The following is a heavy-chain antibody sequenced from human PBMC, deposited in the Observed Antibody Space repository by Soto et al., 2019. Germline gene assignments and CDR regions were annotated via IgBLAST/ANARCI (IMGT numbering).Heavy chain of an antibody. V-gene: IGHV5-51*01. Sequence: PGESLKISCKGSGYSFTSYWIGWVRQMPGKGLEWMGIIYPGDSDTRYSPSFQGQVTISADKSINTAYLQWSSLKASDTAMYHCSRHHIVATDDAFDIWGQGTMVTVS. J-gene: IGHJ3*02. CDR1: GYSFTSYW. CDR3: SRHHIVATDDAFDI. CDR2: IYPGDSDT. D-gene: IGHD5-12*01.